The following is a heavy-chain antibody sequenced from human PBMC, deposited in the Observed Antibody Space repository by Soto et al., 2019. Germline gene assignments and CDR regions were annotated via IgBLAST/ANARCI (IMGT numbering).Heavy chain of an antibody. CDR3: ARGVGSSPPRY. J-gene: IGHJ4*02. V-gene: IGHV4-59*02. D-gene: IGHD1-26*01. CDR2: IYDTGSP. Sequence: SETLSLTFTISGGSVSFYYWSWIRQPPGQALEWIGYIYDTGSPYYNPSLRSRVSISADTSKSKISLKLTSANAADTDVYYCARGVGSSPPRYWGRGTLVPVYS. CDR1: GGSVSFYY.